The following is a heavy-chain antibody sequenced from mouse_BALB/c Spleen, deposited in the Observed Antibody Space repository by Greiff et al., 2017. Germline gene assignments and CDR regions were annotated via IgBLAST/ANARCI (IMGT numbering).Heavy chain of an antibody. CDR2: IDPANGNT. V-gene: IGHV14-3*02. Sequence: VQLQQSGAELVKPGASVKLSCTASGFNIKDTYMHWVKQRPEQGLEWIGRIDPANGNTKYDPKFQGKATITADTSSNTAYLQLSSLTSEDTAVYYCARVVGERYDEARYYFDYWGQGTTLTVSS. CDR3: ARVVGERYDEARYYFDY. J-gene: IGHJ2*01. D-gene: IGHD2-14*01. CDR1: GFNIKDTY.